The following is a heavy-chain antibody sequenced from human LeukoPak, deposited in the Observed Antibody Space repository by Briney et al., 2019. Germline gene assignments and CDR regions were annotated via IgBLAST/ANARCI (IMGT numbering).Heavy chain of an antibody. CDR2: ISYSGST. V-gene: IGHV4-59*01. CDR1: GDSISNYF. J-gene: IGHJ4*02. CDR3: ARVGRGDYTWGGYSFDY. Sequence: PSETLSLTCTVSGDSISNYFWSWIRQPPGKGLEWIGYISYSGSTNYNPSLKSRVTISVDTSRNQFSLKLSSVTAADTAVYYCARVGRGDYTWGGYSFDYWGQGTLVTVSS. D-gene: IGHD3-16*01.